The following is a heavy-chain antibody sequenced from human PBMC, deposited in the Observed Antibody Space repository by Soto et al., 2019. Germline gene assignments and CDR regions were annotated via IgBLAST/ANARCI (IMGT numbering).Heavy chain of an antibody. CDR2: INPNSGGT. CDR3: ARGFVNDFWSGYCSY. D-gene: IGHD3-3*01. Sequence: QVQLVQSGAEVKKPGASVKVSCKASGYTFTGYYMHWVRQAPGQGLEWMGWINPNSGGTNYAQKFQGRVTMTRDTSISTAYMELSRLRSDDTAVYYCARGFVNDFWSGYCSYWGQGTLVNVSS. J-gene: IGHJ4*02. CDR1: GYTFTGYY. V-gene: IGHV1-2*02.